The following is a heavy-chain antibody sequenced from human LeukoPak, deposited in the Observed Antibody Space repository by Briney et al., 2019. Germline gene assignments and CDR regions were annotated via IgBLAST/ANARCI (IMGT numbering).Heavy chain of an antibody. CDR1: GFTFSSYE. V-gene: IGHV3-48*03. Sequence: PGGSLRLSCVASGFTFSSYEMNWVRQAAGKGPEWVSHIGSTGSTIYYADSVKGRFTISRDNAKNSVYLQVNSLRAEDTAVYYCARGPGPGASTLYYYGMDVWGQGTTVTVSS. CDR3: ARGPGPGASTLYYYGMDV. CDR2: IGSTGSTI. J-gene: IGHJ6*02. D-gene: IGHD2/OR15-2a*01.